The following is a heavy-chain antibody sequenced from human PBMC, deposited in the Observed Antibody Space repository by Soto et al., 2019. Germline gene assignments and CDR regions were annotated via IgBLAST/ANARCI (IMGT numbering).Heavy chain of an antibody. D-gene: IGHD4-17*01. V-gene: IGHV4-38-2*01. CDR3: ARGLYGGKFDY. CDR2: IHHSGTT. CDR1: DSSINSNYY. J-gene: IGHJ4*02. Sequence: KPSETLSLTCGVSDSSINSNYYWLWIRQPPGKGLEWIGAIHHSGTTYYTPSLKSRVTISMDTSKNHFSLRLTSVTAADTAKYYCARGLYGGKFDYWGQGTPVTVSS.